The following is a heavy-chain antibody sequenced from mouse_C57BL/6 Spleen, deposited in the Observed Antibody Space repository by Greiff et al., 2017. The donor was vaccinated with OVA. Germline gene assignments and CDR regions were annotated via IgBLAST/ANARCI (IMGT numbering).Heavy chain of an antibody. Sequence: QVQLQQPGAELVMPGASVKLSCKASGYTFTSYWMHWVKQRPGQGLEWIGEIDPSDSYTNYNQKFKGKSTLTVDKSSSTAYMQLSSLTSEDSAVYYCARDGYYGSSPENYFDDWGKGTTLTVSS. V-gene: IGHV1-69*01. D-gene: IGHD1-1*01. CDR3: ARDGYYGSSPENYFDD. J-gene: IGHJ2*01. CDR2: IDPSDSYT. CDR1: GYTFTSYW.